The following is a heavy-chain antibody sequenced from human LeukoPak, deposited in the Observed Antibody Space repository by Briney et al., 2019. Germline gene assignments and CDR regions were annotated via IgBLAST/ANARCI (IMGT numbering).Heavy chain of an antibody. D-gene: IGHD2-15*01. CDR2: ISGSGGST. J-gene: IGHJ5*02. Sequence: GGSLRLSCAASGFTFSSYAMSWVRQAPGKGLEWVSAISGSGGSTYYADSVQGRFTISRDNSKSTLCLQMNSLRAEDTAVYYCAKQLGYCSDGSCYSPSWGQGPLVTVSS. CDR1: GFTFSSYA. V-gene: IGHV3-23*01. CDR3: AKQLGYCSDGSCYSPS.